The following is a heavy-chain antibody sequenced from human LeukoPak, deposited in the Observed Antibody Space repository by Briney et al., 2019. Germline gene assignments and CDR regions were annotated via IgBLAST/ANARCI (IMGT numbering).Heavy chain of an antibody. D-gene: IGHD6-19*01. J-gene: IGHJ4*02. CDR1: GFIFSDYS. CDR3: ARERDRGTQVADHFDH. Sequence: PGGSLRLSCATSGFIFSDYSMARVRQAPGRGLEWVAVISGRSGYIAYADSVKGRFTISRDNSENTLYLQTNSLRAEDTAVYYCARERDRGTQVADHFDHWGQGTLLTVSS. CDR2: ISGRSGYI. V-gene: IGHV3-21*04.